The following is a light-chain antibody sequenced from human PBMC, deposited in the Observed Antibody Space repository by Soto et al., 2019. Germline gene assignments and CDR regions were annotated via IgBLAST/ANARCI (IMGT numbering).Light chain of an antibody. Sequence: QSVLTQPPSASGTPGQRVTISCSGSSSNIGSNTVNWYQQLPGTAPKFLIYSNNQRPSGVPDRFSGSKSGTSASLAISGLQSEDEADCYCAAWDDSLNGPLYVFGTGTKVTVL. V-gene: IGLV1-44*01. J-gene: IGLJ1*01. CDR2: SNN. CDR1: SSNIGSNT. CDR3: AAWDDSLNGPLYV.